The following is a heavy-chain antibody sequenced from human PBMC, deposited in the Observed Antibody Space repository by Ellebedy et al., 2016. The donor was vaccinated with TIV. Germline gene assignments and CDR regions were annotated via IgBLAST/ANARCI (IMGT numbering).Heavy chain of an antibody. Sequence: GESLKISCKGSGYSFPSYWIGWVRQMPGKGLEWMGIIYPGDSDTRYSPSFQGQVTISADKSISAAYLQWSSLKASDTAMYYCARPLSPFDYYYGMDVWGQGTTVTVSS. CDR2: IYPGDSDT. CDR1: GYSFPSYW. V-gene: IGHV5-51*01. CDR3: ARPLSPFDYYYGMDV. J-gene: IGHJ6*02. D-gene: IGHD3-3*01.